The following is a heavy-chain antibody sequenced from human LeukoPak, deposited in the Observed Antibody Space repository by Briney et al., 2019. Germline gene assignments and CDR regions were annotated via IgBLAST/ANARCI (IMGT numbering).Heavy chain of an antibody. J-gene: IGHJ4*02. CDR3: VTPGPTVTGGFEY. CDR1: GYIVSGKY. Sequence: GRSLRLSCAVSGYIVSGKYMGWVRQAPGKGLEYVSVIYSGGSTYYIDSVKGRFTISRDNSKNTLYFQMNSLRVEDTAVYYCVTPGPTVTGGFEYWGQGTLVTVSS. CDR2: IYSGGST. D-gene: IGHD4-17*01. V-gene: IGHV3-53*01.